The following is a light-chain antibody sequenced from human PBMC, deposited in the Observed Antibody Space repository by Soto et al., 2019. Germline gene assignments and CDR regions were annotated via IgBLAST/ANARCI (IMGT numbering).Light chain of an antibody. CDR3: SSYTTSSSTLV. Sequence: QSALTQPASVSGSPGQSITISCTGPRSDVGDNKYVSWYQQLPGKAPKLMIYEVSNRPSGVSNRFSGSKSGNTASLTISGLQAEDEGDYYCSSYTTSSSTLVFGGGTKLTVL. J-gene: IGLJ2*01. CDR2: EVS. V-gene: IGLV2-14*01. CDR1: RSDVGDNKY.